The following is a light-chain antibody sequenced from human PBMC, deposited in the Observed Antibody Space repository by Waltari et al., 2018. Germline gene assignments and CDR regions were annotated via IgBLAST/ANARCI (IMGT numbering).Light chain of an antibody. CDR3: GGWDDTLTGPYV. CDR1: SSNIGSNT. CDR2: NNN. V-gene: IGLV1-44*01. Sequence: QPALTQPPSVSGTPGQTVTISCSGSSSNIGSNTVNWYQVLPGSAPRLVIHNNNQRPSDVPARFSGSKSGTSASLAISGLQSEDEADYYCGGWDDTLTGPYVFGSGPKVIVL. J-gene: IGLJ1*01.